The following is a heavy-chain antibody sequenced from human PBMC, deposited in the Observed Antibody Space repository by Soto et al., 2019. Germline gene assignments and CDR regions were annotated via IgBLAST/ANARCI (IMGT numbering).Heavy chain of an antibody. CDR2: ISGSGGST. Sequence: EVQLLESGGGLVQPGGSLRLSCAASGFTFSSYAMSWVRQAPGKGLEWVSAISGSGGSTYYADSVKGRFTISRDNSKNTLYLQMNSLRAEDTAVYYCAKNKWGELERRAYFDYWGQGTLVTVSS. CDR3: AKNKWGELERRAYFDY. D-gene: IGHD1-1*01. V-gene: IGHV3-23*01. CDR1: GFTFSSYA. J-gene: IGHJ4*02.